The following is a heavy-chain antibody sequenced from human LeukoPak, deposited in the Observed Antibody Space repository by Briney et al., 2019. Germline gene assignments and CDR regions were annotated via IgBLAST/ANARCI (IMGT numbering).Heavy chain of an antibody. CDR3: AREDYYDSSGYPTGGWFDP. J-gene: IGHJ5*02. Sequence: SETLSLTCAVSGGSISSYYWSWIRQPPGKGLEWIGYIYYSGSTNYNASLKSRVTISVDTSKNQFSLKLSPVTAADTAVYYCAREDYYDSSGYPTGGWFDPWGQGTLVTVSS. D-gene: IGHD3-22*01. CDR2: IYYSGST. V-gene: IGHV4-59*01. CDR1: GGSISSYY.